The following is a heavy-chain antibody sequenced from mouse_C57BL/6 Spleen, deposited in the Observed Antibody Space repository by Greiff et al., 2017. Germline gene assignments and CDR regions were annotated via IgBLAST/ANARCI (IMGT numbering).Heavy chain of an antibody. Sequence: QVQLQQSGAELVRPGASVTLSCKASGYTFTDYEMHWVKQTPVHGLEWIGAIDPETGGTAYNQKFKGKAILTADKSSSTAYMELRSLTSEDSAVYYCTRLGDYDGDYAMDYWGQGTPVTVSS. CDR3: TRLGDYDGDYAMDY. D-gene: IGHD2-4*01. CDR2: IDPETGGT. CDR1: GYTFTDYE. V-gene: IGHV1-15*01. J-gene: IGHJ4*01.